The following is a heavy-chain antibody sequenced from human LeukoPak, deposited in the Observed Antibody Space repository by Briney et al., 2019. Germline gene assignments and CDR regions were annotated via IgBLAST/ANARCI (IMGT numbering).Heavy chain of an antibody. J-gene: IGHJ4*02. CDR2: IYSDGKV. CDR3: ARGPLIAAAGTW. V-gene: IGHV3-53*01. D-gene: IGHD6-13*01. CDR1: GFTVSSTY. Sequence: GGSLRLSCAASGFTVSSTYMSWVRQTPGKGLEWVSVIYSDGKVYYIDSVKGRFTISRDTSKNTVYLQMNSLRAEDTAVYYCARGPLIAAAGTWWGQGTLVTVSS.